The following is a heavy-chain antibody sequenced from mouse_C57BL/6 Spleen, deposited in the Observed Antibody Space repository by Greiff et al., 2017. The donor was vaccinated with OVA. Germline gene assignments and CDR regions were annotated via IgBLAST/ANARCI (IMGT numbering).Heavy chain of an antibody. CDR1: GYTFTSYW. V-gene: IGHV1-55*01. CDR3: ARDGNSPFDY. J-gene: IGHJ2*01. D-gene: IGHD2-1*01. Sequence: VKLQQPGAELVKPGASVKMSCKASGYTFTSYWITWVKQRPGQGLEWIGDIYPGSGSTNYNEKFKSKATLTVDTSSSTAYMQLSSLTSEDSAVYYCARDGNSPFDYWGQSTTLTVSS. CDR2: IYPGSGST.